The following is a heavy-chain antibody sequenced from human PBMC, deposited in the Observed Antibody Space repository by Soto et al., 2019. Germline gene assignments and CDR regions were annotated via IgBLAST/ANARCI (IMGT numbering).Heavy chain of an antibody. D-gene: IGHD3-16*02. CDR1: GFTFSSYG. CDR2: ISYDGSDK. Sequence: QVQLVESGGGVVQPGRSLRLSCAASGFTFSSYGMHWVRQAPGKGLGWVAVISYDGSDKYYADSVKGRFTISRDNSKNTLNLQMNSLRADDTAVYYCAKALGELSPESYDHWGQGTLITVSS. CDR3: AKALGELSPESYDH. J-gene: IGHJ4*02. V-gene: IGHV3-30*18.